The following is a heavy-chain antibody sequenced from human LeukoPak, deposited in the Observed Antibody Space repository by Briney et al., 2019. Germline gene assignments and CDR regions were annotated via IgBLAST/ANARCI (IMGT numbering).Heavy chain of an antibody. Sequence: ASVKVSCKASGGTFNNYAINWVRQAPGQGLEWMGGIIPIFGSSNYAQKFQGRVTITADESTTTAYMELRSLKSDDTAVYYCVRDVTRGGRWGQGALVTVSS. J-gene: IGHJ4*02. CDR3: VRDVTRGGR. CDR2: IIPIFGSS. V-gene: IGHV1-69*01. D-gene: IGHD3-10*01. CDR1: GGTFNNYA.